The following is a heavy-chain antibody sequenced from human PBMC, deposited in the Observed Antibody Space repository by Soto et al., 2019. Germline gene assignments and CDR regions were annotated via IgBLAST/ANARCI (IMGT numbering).Heavy chain of an antibody. CDR2: TYYRSKWYF. Sequence: SETLSLTCAISGDSVSSNSAAWNWIRQSPSRGLEWLGRTYYRSKWYFGYAVSVKSRITIQPDTSKNQFSMQLKSVTPEDTAVYYCARGGYSSGLYWSDPWGQGTLVTVSS. V-gene: IGHV6-1*01. J-gene: IGHJ5*02. CDR3: ARGGYSSGLYWSDP. CDR1: GDSVSSNSAA. D-gene: IGHD6-19*01.